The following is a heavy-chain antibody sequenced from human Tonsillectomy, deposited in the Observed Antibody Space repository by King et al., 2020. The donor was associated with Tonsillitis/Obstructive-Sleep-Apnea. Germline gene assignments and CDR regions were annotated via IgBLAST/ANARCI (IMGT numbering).Heavy chain of an antibody. Sequence: VQLVESGGGLVQPGGSLRLSCAASGFTVRTHGMNWVRQAPGKGLEWISYISSSSTSKYYADSVKGRFTISRDNAQNSLYLQMNSLRAEDTAVYYCASGGHDSDLFDYWGQGTLVTVSS. V-gene: IGHV3-48*01. CDR2: ISSSSTSK. D-gene: IGHD3-22*01. J-gene: IGHJ4*02. CDR1: GFTVRTHG. CDR3: ASGGHDSDLFDY.